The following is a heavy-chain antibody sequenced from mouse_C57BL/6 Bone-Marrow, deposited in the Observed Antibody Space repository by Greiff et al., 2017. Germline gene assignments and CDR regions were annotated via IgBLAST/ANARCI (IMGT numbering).Heavy chain of an antibody. Sequence: EVKVVESGGGLVKPGGSLKLSCAASGLTFSSYTMSWVRQTPEKRLQWVAAISGGGGNTYYPDSVKGRFTISRDNDKNILYLQMSSLRSEDTALYYCSRQVTTVLATKYFDVWGTGTTVTVSS. CDR3: SRQVTTVLATKYFDV. J-gene: IGHJ1*03. D-gene: IGHD1-1*01. CDR1: GLTFSSYT. CDR2: ISGGGGNT. V-gene: IGHV5-9*01.